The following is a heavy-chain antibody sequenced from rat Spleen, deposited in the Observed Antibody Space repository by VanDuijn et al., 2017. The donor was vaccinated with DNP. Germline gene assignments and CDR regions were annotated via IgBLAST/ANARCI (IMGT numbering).Heavy chain of an antibody. CDR1: GFTFSDYN. J-gene: IGHJ2*01. V-gene: IGHV5-7*01. Sequence: EVQLVESGGGLVQPGRSLKLSCAASGFTFSDYNMAWVRQAPKKGLEWVATLSYDCSSTYYRDSVKGRFTISRDNAKSTLYLQMDSLRSEDTATYYCARRGGDYWGQGVMVTVSS. CDR2: LSYDCSST. D-gene: IGHD1-11*01. CDR3: ARRGGDY.